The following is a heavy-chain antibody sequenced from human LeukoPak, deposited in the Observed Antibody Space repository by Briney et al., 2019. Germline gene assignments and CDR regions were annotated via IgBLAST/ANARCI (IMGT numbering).Heavy chain of an antibody. Sequence: GGPVRLSCAASGFTVSSNYTSWAPQAPGKGREGGTVISYDGTNKYYADSVKGRFTIPRDNSKNTLYLQMSSLRAEDTAVYYCARDRSSYEYYFDYWGQGALVTVSS. D-gene: IGHD5-12*01. CDR1: GFTVSSNY. CDR2: ISYDGTNK. V-gene: IGHV3-30*03. CDR3: ARDRSSYEYYFDY. J-gene: IGHJ4*02.